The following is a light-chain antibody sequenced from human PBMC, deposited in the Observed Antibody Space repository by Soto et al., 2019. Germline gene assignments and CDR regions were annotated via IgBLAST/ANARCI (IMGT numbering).Light chain of an antibody. CDR3: ATWDDSLNGWV. CDR1: TSNIGTNA. V-gene: IGLV1-44*01. Sequence: QSVLSQSPSASGTPGQRVTISCSGRTSNIGTNAVNWYHQLPGTAPRLVLSNDNQRPSGVPDRFSGSRSGTSASLAISGLQSEDEADYYCATWDDSLNGWVFGGGTKLTVL. J-gene: IGLJ3*02. CDR2: NDN.